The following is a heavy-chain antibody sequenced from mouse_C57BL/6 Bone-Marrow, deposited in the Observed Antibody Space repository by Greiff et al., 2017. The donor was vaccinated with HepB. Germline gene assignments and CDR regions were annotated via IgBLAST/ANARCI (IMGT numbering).Heavy chain of an antibody. Sequence: EVQLVESEGGLVQPGSSMKLSCTASGFTFSDYYMAWVRQVPEKGLEWVANINYDGSSTYYLDSFKSRFIISRDNAKNILYLQMSSLKSEDTATYYCARDRGLGSSLNYYAMDYWGQGTSVTVSS. D-gene: IGHD2-4*01. J-gene: IGHJ4*01. CDR2: INYDGSST. CDR3: ARDRGLGSSLNYYAMDY. V-gene: IGHV5-16*01. CDR1: GFTFSDYY.